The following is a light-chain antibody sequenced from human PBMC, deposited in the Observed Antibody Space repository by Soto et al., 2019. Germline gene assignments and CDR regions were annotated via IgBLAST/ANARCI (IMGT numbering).Light chain of an antibody. CDR3: QQNYRATPWT. CDR2: AAS. CDR1: QSISRY. J-gene: IGKJ1*01. V-gene: IGKV1-39*01. Sequence: DIQMTQSPSSLSASVGDRITITCRASQSISRYLNWYQHKPGKAPKLLINAASSFERGVPSRFSGGGSGTDFTLNISSLQPDDFATYYCQQNYRATPWTFGQGTKVDIK.